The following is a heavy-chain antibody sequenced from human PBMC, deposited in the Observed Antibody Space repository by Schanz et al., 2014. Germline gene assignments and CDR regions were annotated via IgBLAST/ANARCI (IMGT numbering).Heavy chain of an antibody. V-gene: IGHV3-23*04. J-gene: IGHJ6*02. Sequence: EVQLVESGGGFVQPGGSLRLSCAASGFTFSSYAMSWVRQAPGKGLEWVSTISASGGSTYYADSVKGRFTISRDNSKNILYLQMNSLRAEDTAVYYCAKARRKSNCSGGRCFHYSYYGMDVWGQGTTVTVSS. CDR2: ISASGGST. CDR3: AKARRKSNCSGGRCFHYSYYGMDV. CDR1: GFTFSSYA. D-gene: IGHD2-15*01.